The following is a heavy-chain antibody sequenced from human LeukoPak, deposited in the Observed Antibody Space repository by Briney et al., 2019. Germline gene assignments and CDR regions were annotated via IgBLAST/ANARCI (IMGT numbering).Heavy chain of an antibody. D-gene: IGHD1-26*01. CDR3: AKWNGGRYHFAS. CDR1: GGSVSGSY. J-gene: IGHJ4*02. Sequence: SETLSLTCTVSGGSVSGSYWNWLRQPPGEGLEWIGYVSNSGSGSTKYNPSLESRVTMSVETSKSQFSLKLSSVTAADTAVYYCAKWNGGRYHFASWGQGTLVTVSS. V-gene: IGHV4-59*02. CDR2: VSNSGSGST.